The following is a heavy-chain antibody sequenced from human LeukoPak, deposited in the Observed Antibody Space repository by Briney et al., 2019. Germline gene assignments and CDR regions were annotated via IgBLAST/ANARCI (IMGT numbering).Heavy chain of an antibody. CDR1: GFTFSNYA. D-gene: IGHD3-10*01. V-gene: IGHV3-23*01. CDR3: AKGDPRGY. Sequence: GGSLRLSCAASGFTFSNYAMSWVRQAPGRGLYWVSTITGSGGGTYYADSVKGRFTIFRDNSKDTLYLQLNSLRGEDTAVYYCAKGDPRGYWGQGTLVTVSS. J-gene: IGHJ4*02. CDR2: ITGSGGGT.